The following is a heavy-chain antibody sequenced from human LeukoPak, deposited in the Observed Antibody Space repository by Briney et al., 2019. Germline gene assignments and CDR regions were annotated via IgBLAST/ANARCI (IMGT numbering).Heavy chain of an antibody. Sequence: SETLSLTCTVSGGSISSYYWSWIRQPPGKGLEWIGYIYYSGSTNYNPSLKSRATMSVDTSKNQFSLKLSSVTAADTAVYYCARDYDFWSGDDYWGQGTLVTVSS. CDR3: ARDYDFWSGDDY. CDR2: IYYSGST. V-gene: IGHV4-59*12. J-gene: IGHJ4*02. D-gene: IGHD3-3*01. CDR1: GGSISSYY.